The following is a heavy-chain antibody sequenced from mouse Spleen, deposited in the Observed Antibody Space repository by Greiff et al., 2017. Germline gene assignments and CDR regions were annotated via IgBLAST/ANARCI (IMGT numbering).Heavy chain of an antibody. CDR2: ISDGGSYT. CDR1: GFTFSSYA. J-gene: IGHJ3*01. V-gene: IGHV5-4*01. Sequence: EVQVVESGGGLVKPGGSLKLSCAASGFTFSSYAMSWVRQTPEKRLEWVATISDGGSYTYYPDNVKGRFTISRDNAKNNLYLQMSHLKSEDTAMYYCARDRTEHYWGQGTLVTVSA. CDR3: ARDRTEHY.